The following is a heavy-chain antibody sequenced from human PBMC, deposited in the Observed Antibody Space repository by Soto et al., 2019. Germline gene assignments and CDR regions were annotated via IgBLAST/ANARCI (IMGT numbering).Heavy chain of an antibody. D-gene: IGHD6-19*01. Sequence: SGPTLVNHTQTLTLTCTFSGFSLTTSGVGVGWIRQHPGKALEWLALIYWNDEKRYSPSLKSRLTITKDTSRNQVVLTMTNMDPVDTATYYCAHRLRWLANFDYWGQGTLVTVSS. V-gene: IGHV2-5*01. CDR3: AHRLRWLANFDY. CDR1: GFSLTTSGVG. CDR2: IYWNDEK. J-gene: IGHJ4*02.